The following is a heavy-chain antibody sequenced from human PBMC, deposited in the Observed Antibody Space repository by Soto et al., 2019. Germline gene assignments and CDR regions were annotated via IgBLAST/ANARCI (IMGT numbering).Heavy chain of an antibody. Sequence: EVQLLESGGGLVQPGGSLRLSCVASGFTFSNYGMSWVRQAPGKGLEWVSTISGSGTSTYYADSVKGRFTTSRDNSKNTVYLQINSLRGEDKAVYYCDRGCTTGWYGCLESWGQGSLVTVSS. V-gene: IGHV3-23*01. CDR1: GFTFSNYG. CDR3: DRGCTTGWYGCLES. J-gene: IGHJ4*02. CDR2: ISGSGTST. D-gene: IGHD6-19*01.